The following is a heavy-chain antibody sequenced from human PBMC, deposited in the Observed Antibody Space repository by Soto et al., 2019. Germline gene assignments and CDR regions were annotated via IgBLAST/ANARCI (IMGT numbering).Heavy chain of an antibody. Sequence: QVQLVESGGGVVQPGRSLRLSCAASGFPFSSFGLHWVRQAPGKGPEWVAVISSGGSKQFYSDSVQGRFTISRDNLNNTLHLQMNSLRAADTAIYYCAATSHWGQGTLVTVSS. CDR3: AATSH. CDR1: GFPFSSFG. CDR2: ISSGGSKQ. V-gene: IGHV3-30*03. J-gene: IGHJ4*02.